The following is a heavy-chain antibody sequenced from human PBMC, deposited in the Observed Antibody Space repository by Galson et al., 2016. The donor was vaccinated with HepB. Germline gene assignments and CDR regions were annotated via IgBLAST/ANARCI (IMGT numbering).Heavy chain of an antibody. CDR2: FDPEDGEA. V-gene: IGHV1-24*01. Sequence: SVKVSCKVSGNTFIELSMHWVRQAPGKGLEWMGGFDPEDGEAIYAQKFQGRVTMTEDTTTDTAYMELSSLRSEDTAEYYCAVHRYSYGSAPLDFWGQGTLVTVSS. CDR1: GNTFIELS. D-gene: IGHD5-18*01. J-gene: IGHJ4*02. CDR3: AVHRYSYGSAPLDF.